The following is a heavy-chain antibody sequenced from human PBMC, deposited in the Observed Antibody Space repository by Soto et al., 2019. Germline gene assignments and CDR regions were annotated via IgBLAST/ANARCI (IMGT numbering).Heavy chain of an antibody. V-gene: IGHV3-23*01. CDR1: GFTFSSYA. CDR3: AKYRASRIYYFDY. CDR2: ISGSGGST. D-gene: IGHD1-1*01. Sequence: GGSLRLSCAASGFTFSSYAMSWVRQAPGKGLEWVSAISGSGGSTYYVDSVKGRFTISRDNSKNTLYLQMNSLRAEDTAVYYCAKYRASRIYYFDYWGQGTLVTVSS. J-gene: IGHJ4*02.